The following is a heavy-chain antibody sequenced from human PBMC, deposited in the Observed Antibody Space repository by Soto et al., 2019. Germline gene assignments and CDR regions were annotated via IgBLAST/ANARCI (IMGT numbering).Heavy chain of an antibody. CDR2: IGGSGVST. D-gene: IGHD2-8*02. J-gene: IGHJ5*02. CDR3: ATVEWKYAGGS. Sequence: GGSLRLSCATSGFTFSTFAMSWVRQAPGKGLEWVSGIGGSGVSTYYADSVKGRFTISRDNSKNTLYLQMNSLRADDTASYYCATVEWKYAGGSWGQGALVTVSS. CDR1: GFTFSTFA. V-gene: IGHV3-23*01.